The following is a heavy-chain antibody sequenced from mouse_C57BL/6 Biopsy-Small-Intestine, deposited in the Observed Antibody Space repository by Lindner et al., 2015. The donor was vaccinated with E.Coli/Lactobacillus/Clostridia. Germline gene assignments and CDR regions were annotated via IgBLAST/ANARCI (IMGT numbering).Heavy chain of an antibody. CDR3: ATVVTYYYDSSGYYNY. V-gene: IGHV1-18*01. CDR2: FDPEDGET. Sequence: SVKVSCKVPGYTLTELSMHWVRQAPGKGLEWMGGFDPEDGETIYAQKFQGRVTMTEDTSTDTAYMELSSLRSEDTAVYYCATVVTYYYDSSGYYNYWGQGTLVTVSS. CDR1: GYTLTELS. J-gene: IGHJ4*01. D-gene: IGHD1-1*01.